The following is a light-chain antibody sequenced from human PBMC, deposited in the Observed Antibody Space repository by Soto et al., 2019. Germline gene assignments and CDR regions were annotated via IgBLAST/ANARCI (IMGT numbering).Light chain of an antibody. CDR3: QQYNAWPPHT. CDR2: SAT. CDR1: QSVNNR. Sequence: VMTQFPATLSASPGERVALSCRPSQSVNNRLAWYQQRPGQAPRLLIYSATLRAAGVPDRFTGRGSGTEFTLIISSLQSEDYGVYYCQQYNAWPPHTFGHGTRVE. V-gene: IGKV3D-15*01. J-gene: IGKJ2*01.